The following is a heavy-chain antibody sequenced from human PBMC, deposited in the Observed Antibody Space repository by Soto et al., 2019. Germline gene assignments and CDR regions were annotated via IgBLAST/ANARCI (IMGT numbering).Heavy chain of an antibody. CDR3: ARDRTAVAGRVYYYGMDV. CDR2: IYHSGST. CDR1: GGSISSSNW. Sequence: QVQLQESGPGLVKPSGTLSLTCAVSGGSISSSNWWSWVRQPPGKGLEWIGEIYHSGSTNYNPSLKSRVTISVDKSKNQFSLKLSSVTAADTALYYCARDRTAVAGRVYYYGMDVWGQGTTVTVSS. V-gene: IGHV4-4*02. J-gene: IGHJ6*02. D-gene: IGHD6-19*01.